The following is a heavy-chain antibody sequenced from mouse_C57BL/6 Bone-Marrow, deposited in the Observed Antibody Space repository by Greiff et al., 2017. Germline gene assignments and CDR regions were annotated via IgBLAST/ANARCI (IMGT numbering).Heavy chain of an antibody. CDR1: GYTFTSYP. Sequence: QVQLLQSGAELARPGASVKMSCKASGYTFTSYPMHWLKQRPGQGLEWIGYINPSSGYTKYNQKFKDKATLTADKSSSSAYMQLSSLTSEDSAVYYCARRMDYWGQGTSGTVSS. V-gene: IGHV1-4*01. CDR2: INPSSGYT. CDR3: ARRMDY. J-gene: IGHJ4*01.